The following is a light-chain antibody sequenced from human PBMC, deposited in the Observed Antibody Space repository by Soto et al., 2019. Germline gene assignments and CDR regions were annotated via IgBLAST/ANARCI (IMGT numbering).Light chain of an antibody. Sequence: QSALTQPASVSGSPGQSITISCTGTTSDVGGYNHVSWYQQHPGKAPNLMIYEVSNRPSGVSSRFSGSKSGNTASLTISGLQAEDEADYYCSSYTSSNSGVFGVGTKLTVL. CDR1: TSDVGGYNH. CDR3: SSYTSSNSGV. V-gene: IGLV2-14*01. J-gene: IGLJ3*02. CDR2: EVS.